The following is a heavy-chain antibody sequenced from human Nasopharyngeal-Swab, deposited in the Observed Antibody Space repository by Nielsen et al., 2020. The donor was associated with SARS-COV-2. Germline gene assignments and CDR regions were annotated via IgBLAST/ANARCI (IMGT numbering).Heavy chain of an antibody. Sequence: LSLTCAASGFTFSSYGMHWVRQAPGKGLEWVAVIWYDGSNKYYADSVKGRFTISRDNSKNTLYLQMNSLRAEDTAVYYCARDLPIYSGYDLVDYWGQGTLVTVSS. CDR2: IWYDGSNK. V-gene: IGHV3-33*01. CDR1: GFTFSSYG. D-gene: IGHD5-12*01. J-gene: IGHJ4*02. CDR3: ARDLPIYSGYDLVDY.